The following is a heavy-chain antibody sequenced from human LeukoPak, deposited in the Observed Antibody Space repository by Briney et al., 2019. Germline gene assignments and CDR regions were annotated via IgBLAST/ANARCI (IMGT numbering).Heavy chain of an antibody. CDR3: VRDYSNFVQGD. V-gene: IGHV4-39*02. Sequence: MASETLSLTCTVSGDAITSDKYYWGWIRQSPGKGLEWIGSIYSGGETHYNPSLNSRVTIFLDTSKNRFSLNLISVTATDTAVYYCVRDYSNFVQGDWGQGTLVTVSS. CDR2: IYSGGET. CDR1: GDAITSDKYY. J-gene: IGHJ4*02. D-gene: IGHD4-4*01.